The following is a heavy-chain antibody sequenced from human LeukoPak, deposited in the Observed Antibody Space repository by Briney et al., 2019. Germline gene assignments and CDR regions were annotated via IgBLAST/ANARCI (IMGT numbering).Heavy chain of an antibody. D-gene: IGHD2-21*02. CDR2: LSHDENIR. Sequence: HPGGSLRLSCAASGFSFNNHGMHWLRQAPGKGLEWVAVLSHDENIRHYVDSVRGRFTISRDTSKNTLFLQMFNLTPEDTAVYYCAKDREFRCFGVCASPGFDLWGQGTLVTVSS. CDR3: AKDREFRCFGVCASPGFDL. J-gene: IGHJ5*02. CDR1: GFSFNNHG. V-gene: IGHV3-30*18.